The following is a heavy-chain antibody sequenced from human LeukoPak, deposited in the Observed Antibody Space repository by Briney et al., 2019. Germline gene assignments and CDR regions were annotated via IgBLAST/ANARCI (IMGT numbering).Heavy chain of an antibody. D-gene: IGHD5-18*01. V-gene: IGHV3-30*03. CDR2: ISYDGSNK. CDR1: GITFSSYG. CDR3: ARDWGGYSYASYFDY. J-gene: IGHJ4*02. Sequence: GGSLRLSCAASGITFSSYGMYWVRQAPGKGLEWVAVISYDGSNKYYADSVKGRFTISRDNSKNTLYLQMNSLRAEDTAVYYCARDWGGYSYASYFDYWGQGTLVTVSS.